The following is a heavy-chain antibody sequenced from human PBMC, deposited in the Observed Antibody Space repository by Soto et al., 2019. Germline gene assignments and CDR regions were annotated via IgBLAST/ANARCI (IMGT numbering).Heavy chain of an antibody. Sequence: SETLSLTYAVYGGSFSGYYWTWIRQPPGTGLEWIGEIDHSGSTNYNPSLKSRVTISVDTSKNQFSLKLTSVTAADTAVYYCARDKITGLFDYWGQGTLVTVSS. CDR2: IDHSGST. J-gene: IGHJ4*02. CDR1: GGSFSGYY. D-gene: IGHD2-8*02. CDR3: ARDKITGLFDY. V-gene: IGHV4-34*01.